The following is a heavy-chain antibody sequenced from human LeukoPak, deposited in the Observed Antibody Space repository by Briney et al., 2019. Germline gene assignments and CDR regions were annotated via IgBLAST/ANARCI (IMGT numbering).Heavy chain of an antibody. Sequence: SVKVSCKASGGTFSSYAISWVRQAPGQGLEWMGGIIPIFGTANYAQKFQGRVTITADESTSTACMELSSLRSEDTAVYYCARGYYGSGSYDYWGQGTLVTVSS. CDR3: ARGYYGSGSYDY. J-gene: IGHJ4*02. CDR2: IIPIFGTA. D-gene: IGHD3-10*01. V-gene: IGHV1-69*01. CDR1: GGTFSSYA.